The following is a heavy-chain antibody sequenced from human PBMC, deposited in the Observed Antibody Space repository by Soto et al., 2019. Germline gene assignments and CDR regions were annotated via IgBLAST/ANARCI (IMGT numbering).Heavy chain of an antibody. CDR1: GYTFTGYY. CDR2: INPNSGGT. CDR3: ARADTAMATTNYYYYGMDV. V-gene: IGHV1-2*04. J-gene: IGHJ6*02. Sequence: ASVKVSCKASGYTFTGYYMHWVRQAPGQGLEWMGWINPNSGGTNYAQKFQGWVTMTRDTSISTAYMELSRLRSDDTAVYYCARADTAMATTNYYYYGMDVWGQGTTVTVSS. D-gene: IGHD5-18*01.